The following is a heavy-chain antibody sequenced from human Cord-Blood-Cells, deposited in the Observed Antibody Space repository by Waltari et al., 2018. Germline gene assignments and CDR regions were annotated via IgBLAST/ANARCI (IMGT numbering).Heavy chain of an antibody. CDR3: AREGYSSGWYGMDV. CDR2: IWYDGSNK. V-gene: IGHV3-33*01. Sequence: QVQLVESGGGVVQPGRSLRLSCAASGFTFSSYGMHWVRQAPGTGLEWVAVIWYDGSNKYYADSVKGRFTISRDNSKNTLYLQMNSLRAEDTAVYYCAREGYSSGWYGMDVWGQGTTVTVSS. CDR1: GFTFSSYG. D-gene: IGHD6-19*01. J-gene: IGHJ6*02.